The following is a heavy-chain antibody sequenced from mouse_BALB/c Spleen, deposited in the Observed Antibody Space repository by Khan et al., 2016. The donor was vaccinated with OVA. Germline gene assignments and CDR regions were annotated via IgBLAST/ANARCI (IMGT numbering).Heavy chain of an antibody. CDR2: IWSDGST. CDR3: ARQPYYHYNIMDY. D-gene: IGHD2-10*01. V-gene: IGHV2-6-1*01. CDR1: GFSITNYG. J-gene: IGHJ4*01. Sequence: QVQLKESGPGLVAPSQSLSITCTISGFSITNYGVHWVRQPPGKGLEWLVMIWSDGSTTYNSALKSRLTISKDKSKSKVLLKMNSLQSDDTAMYFCARQPYYHYNIMDYWGQGTSVTVSS.